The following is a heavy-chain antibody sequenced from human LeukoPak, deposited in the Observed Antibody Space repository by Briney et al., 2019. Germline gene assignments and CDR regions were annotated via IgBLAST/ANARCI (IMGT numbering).Heavy chain of an antibody. Sequence: PGGSLRLSCAVSGLSFSRYAMSWVRQAPGKGLEWVSGISGSGGSTYNADSVKGRFTMSRNNSKNTLYLQMNSLRAEDTAIYYCAKADSSGYYYVNWFDPWGQGTLVTVSS. V-gene: IGHV3-23*01. CDR3: AKADSSGYYYVNWFDP. CDR2: ISGSGGST. J-gene: IGHJ5*02. CDR1: GLSFSRYA. D-gene: IGHD3-22*01.